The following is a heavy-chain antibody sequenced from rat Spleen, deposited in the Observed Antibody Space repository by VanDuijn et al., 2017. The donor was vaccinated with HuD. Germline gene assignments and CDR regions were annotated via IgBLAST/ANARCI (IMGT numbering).Heavy chain of an antibody. Sequence: EVQLVESGGGLVQPGRSLKLSCAASGFTFSNYGMAWVRQAPTKGLEWVASISNVGGDTHYRDSVKGRFTVSRDNAKATLYLQMDSLRSEDTATYYCARYYDGSYYWGQGVMVTVSS. D-gene: IGHD1-12*02. CDR1: GFTFSNYG. V-gene: IGHV5S23*01. CDR3: ARYYDGSYY. J-gene: IGHJ2*01. CDR2: ISNVGGDT.